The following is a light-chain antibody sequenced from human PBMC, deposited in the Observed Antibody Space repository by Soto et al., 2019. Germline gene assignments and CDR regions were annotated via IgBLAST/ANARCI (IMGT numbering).Light chain of an antibody. V-gene: IGKV1-33*01. Sequence: DIQMTQSPSSLSASVGDRVTITCQASQDISNFLNWYQQKPGKAPKLLIYEASNLETGVPSRFSGRGSGTDFTFTISSLQPKDIATYYCQQYDNRPLTFGGGTKVEIK. CDR3: QQYDNRPLT. CDR2: EAS. CDR1: QDISNF. J-gene: IGKJ4*01.